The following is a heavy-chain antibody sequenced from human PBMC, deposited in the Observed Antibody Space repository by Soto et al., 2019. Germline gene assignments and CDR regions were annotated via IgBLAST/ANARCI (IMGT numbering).Heavy chain of an antibody. CDR2: IKQDGSEK. J-gene: IGHJ6*04. CDR3: ARAGITGTTGMDV. Sequence: GGSLRLSCAASGFTFSSYWMSWVRQAPGKGLEWVANIKQDGSEKYYVDSVKGRFTISRDNAKNSLYLRMNSLRAEDTAVYYCARAGITGTTGMDVWGKGTTVTVSS. CDR1: GFTFSSYW. V-gene: IGHV3-7*01. D-gene: IGHD1-7*01.